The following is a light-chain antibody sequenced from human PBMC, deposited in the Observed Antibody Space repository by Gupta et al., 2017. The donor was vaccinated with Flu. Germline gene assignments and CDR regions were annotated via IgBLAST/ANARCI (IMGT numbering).Light chain of an antibody. V-gene: IGKV1D-16*01. Sequence: DTRWPQPPSSLSASIRYRATISCWASPNVSKWVAWYQQKAGKAPKPLIYAASNWESGVPSRFSGSAYGTDFTLTISGLQPEDLATYYCQQYDSYPVTFGQGTRLEIK. CDR3: QQYDSYPVT. J-gene: IGKJ5*01. CDR2: AAS. CDR1: PNVSKW.